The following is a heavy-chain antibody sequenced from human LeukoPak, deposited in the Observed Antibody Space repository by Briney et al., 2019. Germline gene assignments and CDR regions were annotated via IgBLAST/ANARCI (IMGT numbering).Heavy chain of an antibody. CDR2: IYYSGST. CDR1: GGSLSSGGYY. V-gene: IGHV4-31*03. Sequence: SETLSLTCTVSGGSLSSGGYYWSWIRQHPGKGLEWIGYIYYSGSTYYNPSLKSRVTISVDTSKNQFSLKLSSVTAADTAVYYCARGRGSYYNGADYWGQGTLVTVSS. CDR3: ARGRGSYYNGADY. J-gene: IGHJ4*02. D-gene: IGHD3-10*01.